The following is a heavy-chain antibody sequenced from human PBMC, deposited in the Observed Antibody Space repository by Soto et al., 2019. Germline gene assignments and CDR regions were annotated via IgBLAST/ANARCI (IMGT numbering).Heavy chain of an antibody. J-gene: IGHJ4*02. Sequence: EVQLLESGGGLVQPGGSLRLSCAASGFTFSSYAMSWVRQAPGKGLEWVSAISGSGGSTYYADSVKGRFTISRDNSKNTLYLQMNSLRAEDTAVYYCAKDSSEPLNYYDSSGYHPFDYRGQGTLVTVSS. CDR2: ISGSGGST. V-gene: IGHV3-23*01. D-gene: IGHD3-22*01. CDR3: AKDSSEPLNYYDSSGYHPFDY. CDR1: GFTFSSYA.